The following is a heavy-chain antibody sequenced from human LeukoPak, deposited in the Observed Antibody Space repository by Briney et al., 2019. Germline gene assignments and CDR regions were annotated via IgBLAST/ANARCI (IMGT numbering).Heavy chain of an antibody. CDR3: AKGVQLGGYYFDY. V-gene: IGHV3-23*01. CDR1: GFTFSNYA. Sequence: GGSLRLSCAASGFTFSNYAMNWVRQAPGKGLEWVSGISGSGGSTYYADSVEGRFTISRDNPKNTLYLQMDSLRAEDTAIYYCAKGVQLGGYYFDYWGQGTLVTVSS. D-gene: IGHD1-1*01. CDR2: ISGSGGST. J-gene: IGHJ4*02.